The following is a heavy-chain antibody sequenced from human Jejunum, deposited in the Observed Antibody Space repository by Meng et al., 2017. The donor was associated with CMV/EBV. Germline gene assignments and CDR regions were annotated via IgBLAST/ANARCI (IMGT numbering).Heavy chain of an antibody. CDR1: FTFSLYG. V-gene: IGHV3-30*03. J-gene: IGHJ4*02. CDR2: TSYNGSDE. D-gene: IGHD1-26*01. Sequence: FTFSLYGMHWVRRTPDRGLEWVASTSYNGSDENYADSVKGRFTIFRDNSKASLYLQMHSLKPEDTSVYYCVRDILRVGITYYFDYWGQGTLVTVSS. CDR3: VRDILRVGITYYFDY.